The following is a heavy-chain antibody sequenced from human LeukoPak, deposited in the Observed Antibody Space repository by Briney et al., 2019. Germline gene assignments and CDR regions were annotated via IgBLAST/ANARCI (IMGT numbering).Heavy chain of an antibody. J-gene: IGHJ6*02. CDR2: IIPILGIA. D-gene: IGHD5-18*01. CDR3: ARAEIQLWHPSYYYGMDV. CDR1: GGTFSSYA. Sequence: SVKVSCKASGGTFSSYAISWVRQAPGQGPEWMGRIIPILGIANYAQKFQGRVTITADKSTSTAYMELSSLRSEDTAVYYCARAEIQLWHPSYYYGMDVWGQGTTVTVSS. V-gene: IGHV1-69*04.